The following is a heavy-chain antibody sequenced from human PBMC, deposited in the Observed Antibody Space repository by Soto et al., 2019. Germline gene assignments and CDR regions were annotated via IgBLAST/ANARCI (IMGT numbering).Heavy chain of an antibody. J-gene: IGHJ4*02. CDR1: GFTFSSYS. CDR2: ISSSSSYI. V-gene: IGHV3-21*01. D-gene: IGHD3-10*01. CDR3: ARGGVAYRTGFDY. Sequence: EVQLVESGGGLVKPGGSLRLSCAASGFTFSSYSMNWVRQAPGKGLEWVSSISSSSSYIYYADSVKGRFTISRDNAKNSLYLQMNSLRAEDTAVYYCARGGVAYRTGFDYWGQGTLVTVSS.